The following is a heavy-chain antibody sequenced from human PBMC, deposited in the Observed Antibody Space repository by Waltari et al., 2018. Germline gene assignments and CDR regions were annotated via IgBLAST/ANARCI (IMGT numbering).Heavy chain of an antibody. CDR2: VNTQTGNP. CDR3: SREALVGSNTIVDY. Sequence: QVHLEQSGSELKRPGASVRISCLTSGYSFTDYAINWVRPAPGQGRQWLGWVNTQTGNPTYAQGLSRRFVFSVDTSVATAYLQIDSLTTSDSAVYFCSREALVGSNTIVDYWGRGTLVTV. J-gene: IGHJ4*02. V-gene: IGHV7-4-1*01. D-gene: IGHD1-26*01. CDR1: GYSFTDYA.